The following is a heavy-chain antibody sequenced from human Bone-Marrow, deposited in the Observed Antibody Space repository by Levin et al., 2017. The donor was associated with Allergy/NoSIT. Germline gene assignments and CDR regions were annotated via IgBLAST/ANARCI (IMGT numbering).Heavy chain of an antibody. CDR3: AKDAGDDSSGYSYLHS. CDR1: GFSFTSYA. D-gene: IGHD3-22*01. V-gene: IGHV3-30*18. J-gene: IGHJ4*02. Sequence: QPGGSLRLSCAASGFSFTSYAMHWVRQAPGKGLEWVAVISSDGWNKYYAESLKGRFTISRDNSKNTVYLQTTSLRPEDTAVYYCAKDAGDDSSGYSYLHSWGQGTLVTVSA. CDR2: ISSDGWNK.